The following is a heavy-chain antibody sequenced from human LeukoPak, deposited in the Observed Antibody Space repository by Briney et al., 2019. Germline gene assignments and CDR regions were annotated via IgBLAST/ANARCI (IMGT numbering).Heavy chain of an antibody. CDR3: ARGPPKPYSSTGGEYYYYMDV. V-gene: IGHV4-4*09. Sequence: SETLSLTCTVSGGSISSYYWSWIRQPPGKGLEWIGYIYTSGSTNYNPSLKSRVTISVDTSKNQFSLKLSSVTAADTAVYYCARGPPKPYSSTGGEYYYYMDVWGKGTTVNVSS. D-gene: IGHD6-13*01. CDR2: IYTSGST. J-gene: IGHJ6*03. CDR1: GGSISSYY.